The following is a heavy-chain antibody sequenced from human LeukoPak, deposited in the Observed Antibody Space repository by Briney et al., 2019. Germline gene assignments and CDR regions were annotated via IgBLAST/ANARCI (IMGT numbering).Heavy chain of an antibody. CDR2: LSGNGGIT. V-gene: IGHV3-23*01. J-gene: IGHJ6*02. CDR1: EFTFSTYA. CDR3: ARVILPAATFYYYYGMDV. Sequence: GGSLRLSCAASEFTFSTYAMNWVRQAPGKGLEWVSGLSGNGGITYYADSVKGRFTISRDNSKNTLYLQMNSLRAEDTAVYYCARVILPAATFYYYYGMDVWGQGTTVTVSS. D-gene: IGHD2-2*01.